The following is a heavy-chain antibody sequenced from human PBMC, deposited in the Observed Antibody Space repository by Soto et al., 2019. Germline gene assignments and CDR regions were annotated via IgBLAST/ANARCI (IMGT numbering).Heavy chain of an antibody. CDR2: IIPILGIA. J-gene: IGHJ4*02. D-gene: IGHD3-10*01. CDR1: GYTFTSYG. CDR3: ARGGSGSYYLRLDY. V-gene: IGHV1-69*04. Sequence: SVKVSCKASGYTFTSYGISWVRQAPGQGLEWMGRIIPILGIANYAQKFQGRVTITADKSTSTAYMELSSLRSEDTAVYYCARGGSGSYYLRLDYWGQGTLVTVSS.